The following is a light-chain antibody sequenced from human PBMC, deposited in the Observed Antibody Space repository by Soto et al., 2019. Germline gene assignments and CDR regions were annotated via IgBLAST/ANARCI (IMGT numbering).Light chain of an antibody. Sequence: VSHGISSLAWYQHKPGRAPKLLIFGASSLQSGVPSRCSGSGSGTDFTPTFSSLQPEDLAAYYLQQANSFPIAFGQGTRLEIK. CDR3: QQANSFPIA. V-gene: IGKV1D-12*01. J-gene: IGKJ5*01. CDR1: HGISS. CDR2: GAS.